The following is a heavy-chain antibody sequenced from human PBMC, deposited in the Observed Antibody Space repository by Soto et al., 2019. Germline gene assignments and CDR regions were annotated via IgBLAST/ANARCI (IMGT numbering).Heavy chain of an antibody. D-gene: IGHD6-13*01. CDR2: INHNSGGT. V-gene: IGHV1-2*04. CDR3: ARNKSSSWSYYYGMDV. Sequence: QVQLVQSGAEVKKPGASVKVSCKASGYTFTGYYMHWVRQAPGQGLEWMGWINHNSGGTNYAQKFQGWVTMTRDTALSTAYMELSRLSSDDTAVYYCARNKSSSWSYYYGMDVWGQGTTVTVSS. J-gene: IGHJ6*01. CDR1: GYTFTGYY.